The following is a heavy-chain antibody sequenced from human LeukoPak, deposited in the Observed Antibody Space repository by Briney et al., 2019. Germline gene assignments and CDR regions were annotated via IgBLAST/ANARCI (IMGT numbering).Heavy chain of an antibody. CDR2: INPNSGGT. Sequence: ASVKVSCKASGYTFTGYYMHWVRQAPGQGLEWMGWINPNSGGTNYAQKFQGRVTMTRDTSISTAYMELSRLRSDDTAVYYCARDRRAMGSASCHDYWGQGTLVTISS. D-gene: IGHD2-2*01. CDR3: ARDRRAMGSASCHDY. CDR1: GYTFTGYY. V-gene: IGHV1-2*02. J-gene: IGHJ4*02.